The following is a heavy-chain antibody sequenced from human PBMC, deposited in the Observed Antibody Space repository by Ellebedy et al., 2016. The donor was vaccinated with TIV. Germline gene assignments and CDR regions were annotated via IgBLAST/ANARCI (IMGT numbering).Heavy chain of an antibody. CDR1: GYTFTSYY. J-gene: IGHJ4*02. CDR3: ATGIVVGPFDY. CDR2: INPNSGGT. V-gene: IGHV1-2*04. Sequence: ASVKVSCXASGYTFTSYYMHWVRQAPGQGLEWMGWINPNSGGTNYAQKFQGWVTMTRDTSISTAYMELSRLRSDDTAVYYCATGIVVGPFDYWGQGTLVTVSS. D-gene: IGHD3-22*01.